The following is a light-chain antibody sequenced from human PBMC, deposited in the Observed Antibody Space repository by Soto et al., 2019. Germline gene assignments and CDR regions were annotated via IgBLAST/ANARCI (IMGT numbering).Light chain of an antibody. CDR2: DVT. V-gene: IGLV2-14*03. J-gene: IGLJ1*01. CDR3: SSSTTSSTFYV. Sequence: QSVLTQAASGSGSPGRGLRIFCTGTSSDVGAYNYVSWYQQYPGKAPKYIIYDVTKRPSGVSYRFSGSKSGNTASLTISGLQAENEADYYCSSSTTSSTFYVFGTGTTVPVL. CDR1: SSDVGAYNY.